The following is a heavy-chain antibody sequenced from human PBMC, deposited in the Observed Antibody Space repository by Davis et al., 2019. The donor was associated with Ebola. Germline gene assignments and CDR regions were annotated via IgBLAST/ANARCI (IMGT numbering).Heavy chain of an antibody. V-gene: IGHV5-51*01. D-gene: IGHD4-23*01. CDR2: IYPGDSDT. Sequence: GESLKISCKASGYSFTSYWIGWVRQMPGKGLEWMGIIYPGDSDTRYSPSFQGQVTISADKSISTAYLQWSSLKASDTAMYYCARHGMTTVVAYGMDVWGQGTTVTVSS. J-gene: IGHJ6*02. CDR3: ARHGMTTVVAYGMDV. CDR1: GYSFTSYW.